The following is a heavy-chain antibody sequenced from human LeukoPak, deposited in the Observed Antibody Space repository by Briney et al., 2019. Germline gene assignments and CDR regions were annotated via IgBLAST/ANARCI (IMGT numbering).Heavy chain of an antibody. CDR3: ARDGGLRSTKKFDY. D-gene: IGHD4-17*01. CDR2: INHSGST. V-gene: IGHV4-34*01. Sequence: SETLSLPCAVSGGSFIGYYWSWIRQPPGKGLEWIGEINHSGSTNYNPSLKSRVTISVDTSKNQFSLKLSSVTAADTAVYYCARDGGLRSTKKFDYWGQGTLVTVSS. CDR1: GGSFIGYY. J-gene: IGHJ4*02.